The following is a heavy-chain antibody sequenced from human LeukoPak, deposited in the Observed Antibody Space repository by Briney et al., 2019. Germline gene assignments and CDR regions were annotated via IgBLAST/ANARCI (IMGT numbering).Heavy chain of an antibody. CDR3: ASRTGVY. CDR2: INTDGSST. J-gene: IGHJ4*02. CDR1: RFTLRSYC. V-gene: IGHV3-74*01. Sequence: GGSLRLSCAASRFTLRSYCMHWVRQAPGKGLVWVSRINTDGSSTNCADSVKGRYTISRDNAMNTLYLQMTNLRAEDTAVYYCASRTGVYWGQGTLVSVSS. D-gene: IGHD1-14*01.